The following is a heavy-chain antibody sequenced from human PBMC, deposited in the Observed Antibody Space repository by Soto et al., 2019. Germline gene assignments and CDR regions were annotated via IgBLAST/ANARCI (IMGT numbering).Heavy chain of an antibody. CDR2: INSDGSST. CDR1: GFTFSSYW. Sequence: PGGSLRLSCAASGFTFSSYWMHWVRQAPGKGLVWVSRINSDGSSTSYADSVKGRFTISRDNAKNTLYLQMNSLRAEDTAVYYCARDLWESRTSQVQPMVGAPIDYWGQGTLVTGLL. CDR3: ARDLWESRTSQVQPMVGAPIDY. J-gene: IGHJ4*02. D-gene: IGHD1-26*01. V-gene: IGHV3-74*01.